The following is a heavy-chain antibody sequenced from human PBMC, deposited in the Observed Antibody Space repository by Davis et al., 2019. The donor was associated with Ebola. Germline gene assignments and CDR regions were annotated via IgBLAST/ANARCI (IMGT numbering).Heavy chain of an antibody. CDR3: ARLVYYYGMDV. CDR1: GGSISSYY. J-gene: IGHJ6*02. V-gene: IGHV4-59*08. CDR2: IYYSGST. Sequence: MPSETLSLTCTVSGGSISSYYWSWIRQPPGKGLEWIGYIYYSGSTNYNPSLKSRVTISVDTSKNQFSLKLSSVTAADTAVYYCARLVYYYGMDVWGQGTTVTVSS.